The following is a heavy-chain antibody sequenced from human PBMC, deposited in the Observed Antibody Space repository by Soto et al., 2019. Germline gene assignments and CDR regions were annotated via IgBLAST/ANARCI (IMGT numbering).Heavy chain of an antibody. V-gene: IGHV4-59*01. J-gene: IGHJ5*02. CDR2: IYYSGST. CDR3: ARGRAVAATWFDP. D-gene: IGHD6-19*01. Sequence: QVQLQESGPGLVKPSETLSLTCTVSGGSISSYYWSWIRQPPGKGLEWIGYIYYSGSTNYNPSLKSRVTISVDTSKNQFSLKLGSVTAADTAVYYCARGRAVAATWFDPWGQGTLVTVSS. CDR1: GGSISSYY.